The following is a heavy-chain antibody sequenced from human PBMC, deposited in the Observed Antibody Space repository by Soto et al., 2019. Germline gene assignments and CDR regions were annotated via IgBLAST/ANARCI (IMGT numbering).Heavy chain of an antibody. CDR1: GYTFTSYA. J-gene: IGHJ4*02. CDR2: INAGNGNT. Sequence: ASVKVSCKASGYTFTSYAMHWVRQAPGQRLEWMGWINAGNGNTKYSQKFQGRVTFTRDTSASTAYMELSSLRSEDTAVYYCARDPGYSYGYNWGQGTLVTVPQ. D-gene: IGHD5-18*01. V-gene: IGHV1-3*01. CDR3: ARDPGYSYGYN.